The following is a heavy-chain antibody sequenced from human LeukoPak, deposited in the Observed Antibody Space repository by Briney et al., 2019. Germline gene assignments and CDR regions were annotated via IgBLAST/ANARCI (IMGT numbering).Heavy chain of an antibody. CDR2: IYTSGST. V-gene: IGHV4-4*07. D-gene: IGHD3-10*01. CDR3: ARDLMVRGVIIRYNWFDP. J-gene: IGHJ5*02. Sequence: SETLSLTCTVSGGSISNYYWSWIRQPAGKGLEWIGRIYTSGSTNYNPSLKSRVTMSVDTSKNQFSLKLSSVTAADTAVYYCARDLMVRGVIIRYNWFDPWGQGTLVTVSS. CDR1: GGSISNYY.